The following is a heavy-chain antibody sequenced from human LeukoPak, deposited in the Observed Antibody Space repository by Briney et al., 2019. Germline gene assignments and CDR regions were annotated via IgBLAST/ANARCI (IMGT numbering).Heavy chain of an antibody. V-gene: IGHV4-4*02. CDR2: IYHSGST. Sequence: PSETLSLTCAVSGGSISSSNWWSWVRQPPGKGLEWIGEIYHSGSTNYNPSLKSRVTISVDTSKNQFSLKLSSVTAADTAVYYCASRGSIAARPGYWGQGTLVTVSS. CDR3: ASRGSIAARPGY. J-gene: IGHJ4*02. CDR1: GGSISSSNW. D-gene: IGHD6-6*01.